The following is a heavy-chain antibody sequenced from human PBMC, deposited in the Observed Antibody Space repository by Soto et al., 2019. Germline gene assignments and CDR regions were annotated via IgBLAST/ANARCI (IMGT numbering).Heavy chain of an antibody. CDR1: GGSISGGVGGLYY. V-gene: IGHV4-30-4*01. J-gene: IGHJ2*01. D-gene: IGHD4-17*01. Sequence: QLQLRESGPGLVKPSETLSLTCTVSGGSISGGVGGLYYWSWIRQPPGKGLGWIGYIYDSGSTYYTQSLKRRVTISVDTSKNQFSLRLSSVTAADTAVYYCAREVIPLTTDWYFDLWGRGTLVTVSS. CDR3: AREVIPLTTDWYFDL. CDR2: IYDSGST.